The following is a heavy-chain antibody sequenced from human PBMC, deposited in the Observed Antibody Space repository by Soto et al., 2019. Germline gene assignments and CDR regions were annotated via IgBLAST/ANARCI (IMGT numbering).Heavy chain of an antibody. D-gene: IGHD2-15*01. Sequence: GPTLVNPTQTLTLTCTFSGFSLSTHGVGVGWIRQPAGKALEWLALIYWDDDKRYSASLNSRLTITKDTSKNQVVLTMTNVDPVDTATYYCAHAMLYCTGGSCSTWFDSWGPGTLVTVSS. CDR2: IYWDDDK. CDR1: GFSLSTHGVG. V-gene: IGHV2-5*02. CDR3: AHAMLYCTGGSCSTWFDS. J-gene: IGHJ5*01.